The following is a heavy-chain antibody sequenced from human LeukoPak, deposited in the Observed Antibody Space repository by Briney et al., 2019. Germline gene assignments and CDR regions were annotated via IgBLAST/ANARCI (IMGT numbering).Heavy chain of an antibody. V-gene: IGHV3-21*01. Sequence: SSYYWGWIRQPPGKGLEWVSSIDSSSRNINYADSVKGRFTISRDNAKNALYLQMNSLRAEDTAVYYCARDLAYYYDSSYDWGQGTLVTVSS. CDR1: SSYY. CDR3: ARDLAYYYDSSYD. D-gene: IGHD3-22*01. J-gene: IGHJ4*02. CDR2: IDSSSRNI.